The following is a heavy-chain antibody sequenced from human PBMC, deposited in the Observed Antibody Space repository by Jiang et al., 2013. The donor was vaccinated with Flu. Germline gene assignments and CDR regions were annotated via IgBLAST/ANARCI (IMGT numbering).Heavy chain of an antibody. V-gene: IGHV6-1*01. J-gene: IGHJ4*02. Sequence: TLSLTCAISGDSVSSNSAAWNWFRQSPSRGLEWLGRTYYRSKWYNDYAVSVKSRITINPDTSKNQFSLQLTSVTPDDTAVYYCARRGLGFDYWGQGTLVTVSS. D-gene: IGHD3-16*01. CDR3: ARRGLGFDY. CDR1: GDSVSSNSAA. CDR2: TYYRSKWYN.